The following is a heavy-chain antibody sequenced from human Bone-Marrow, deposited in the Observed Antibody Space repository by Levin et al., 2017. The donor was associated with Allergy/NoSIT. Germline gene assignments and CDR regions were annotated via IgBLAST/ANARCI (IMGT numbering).Heavy chain of an antibody. CDR1: GYTFTGYF. CDR2: INPNSGGT. D-gene: IGHD2-8*02. CDR3: ARGSTDGQG. J-gene: IGHJ4*02. Sequence: GESLKISCQASGYTFTGYFMHWVRQAPGQGLEWMGRINPNSGGTDYAPKFQGRVTMTRVTSISTAYMELSRLTSDDTAVYYCARGSTDGQGWGQGTLVTVSS. V-gene: IGHV1-2*06.